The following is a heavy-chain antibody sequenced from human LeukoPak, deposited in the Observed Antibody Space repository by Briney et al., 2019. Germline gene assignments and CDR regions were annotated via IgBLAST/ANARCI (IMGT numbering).Heavy chain of an antibody. D-gene: IGHD6-13*01. J-gene: IGHJ5*02. CDR1: GGSINSYY. CDR2: IYNSGST. CDR3: ARAYSSSWYFNWFDP. Sequence: SETLSLTCTVSGGSINSYYWSWIRQPPGKGLEWIGTIYNSGSTYYNASLESRVTISVDTSKNQFSLKLSSVTAADTAVYYCARAYSSSWYFNWFDPWGQGTLVTVSS. V-gene: IGHV4-59*04.